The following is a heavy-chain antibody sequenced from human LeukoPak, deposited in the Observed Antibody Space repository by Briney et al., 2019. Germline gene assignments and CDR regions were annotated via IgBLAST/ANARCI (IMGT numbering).Heavy chain of an antibody. CDR2: IRYDGSNK. CDR1: GFTFSSYG. J-gene: IGHJ4*02. D-gene: IGHD1-26*01. CDR3: AKGGYRRVGATTVDY. V-gene: IGHV3-30*02. Sequence: GGSLRLSCGASGFTFSSYGMHWVRQAPGKGLEWVAFIRYDGSNKYYADSVKGRFTISRDNSKNTLYLQMNSLRAEDTAVYYCAKGGYRRVGATTVDYWGQGTLVTVSS.